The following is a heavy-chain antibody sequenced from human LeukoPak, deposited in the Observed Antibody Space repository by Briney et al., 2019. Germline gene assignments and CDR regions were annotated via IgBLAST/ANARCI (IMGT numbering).Heavy chain of an antibody. CDR3: ARAGVDTSGYYYQGFDY. V-gene: IGHV3-30*02. D-gene: IGHD3-3*01. J-gene: IGHJ4*02. CDR2: IRYDRSNK. CDR1: GFTFSSYG. Sequence: GGSLRLSCAASGFTFSSYGMHWVRQAPGKGLEWVAFIRYDRSNKYYADSVKGRFTISRDNSENTLYLQVNSLTAEDTAVYYCARAGVDTSGYYYQGFDYWGQGTLVTVSS.